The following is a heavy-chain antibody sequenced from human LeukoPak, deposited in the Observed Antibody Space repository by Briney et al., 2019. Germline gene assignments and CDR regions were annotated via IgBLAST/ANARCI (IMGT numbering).Heavy chain of an antibody. Sequence: SETLSLTCAVYGGSFSGYYWGWIRQPPGKGLEWIGEINHSGSTNYNPSLKSRVTISVDTSKNQFSLKLSSVTAADTAVYYCARGSDYELDYWGQGTLVTVSS. D-gene: IGHD1-26*01. CDR2: INHSGST. CDR3: ARGSDYELDY. J-gene: IGHJ4*02. V-gene: IGHV4-34*01. CDR1: GGSFSGYY.